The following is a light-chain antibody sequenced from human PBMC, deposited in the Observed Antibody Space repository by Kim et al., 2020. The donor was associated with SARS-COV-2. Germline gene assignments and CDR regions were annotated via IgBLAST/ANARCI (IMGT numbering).Light chain of an antibody. Sequence: EIVLTQSPAILSVSPGERATLSCRASQSVGTNLAWYQQKPGQAPRLLISAASTRATGIPARFSGSGSGTEFSLTISSLQSEDFAVYFCQQYNTWPPFTFGGGTKVDIK. J-gene: IGKJ4*01. V-gene: IGKV3-15*01. CDR2: AAS. CDR1: QSVGTN. CDR3: QQYNTWPPFT.